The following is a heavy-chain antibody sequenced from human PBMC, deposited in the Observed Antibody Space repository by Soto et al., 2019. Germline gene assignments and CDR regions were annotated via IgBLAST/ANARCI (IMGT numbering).Heavy chain of an antibody. J-gene: IGHJ6*03. CDR3: ARYNYDFWSGYSPYYYYYMDV. D-gene: IGHD3-3*01. CDR1: GYTFTSYD. CDR2: MNPNSGNT. V-gene: IGHV1-8*01. Sequence: SVKVSCKASGYTFTSYDINWVRQATGQGLEWMGWMNPNSGNTGYAQKFQGRVTMTRNTSISTAYMELSSLRSEDTAVYYCARYNYDFWSGYSPYYYYYMDVWGKGTTVTVSS.